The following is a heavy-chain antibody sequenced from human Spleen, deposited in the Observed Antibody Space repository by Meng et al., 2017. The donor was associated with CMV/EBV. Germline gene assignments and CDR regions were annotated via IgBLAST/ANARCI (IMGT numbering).Heavy chain of an antibody. CDR2: ISTNNGNT. Sequence: SGYTFTSIGITSVRQAPGQGLEWMGWISTNNGNTYYAQNLQGRVTMTTDTSTSTAYMELRSLRSDDTAVYYCARGDLYYYDSSGMGYWGQGTLVTVSS. CDR1: GYTFTSIG. J-gene: IGHJ4*02. V-gene: IGHV1-18*01. D-gene: IGHD3-22*01. CDR3: ARGDLYYYDSSGMGY.